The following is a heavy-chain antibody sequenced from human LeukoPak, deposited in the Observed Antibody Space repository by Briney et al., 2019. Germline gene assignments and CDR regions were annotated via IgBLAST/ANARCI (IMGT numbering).Heavy chain of an antibody. J-gene: IGHJ4*02. CDR2: FGTLRGSAS. Sequence: RAGGSLRLSCAASGFTFSSYAMSWVRQAPGKGLEWVSGFGTLRGSASYYADSVKGRFTISRDNSKNTLYLQMNSLTADDTAVYYCLKGGWGHTFDYWGQGALVTVSS. CDR1: GFTFSSYA. CDR3: LKGGWGHTFDY. D-gene: IGHD3-16*01. V-gene: IGHV3-23*01.